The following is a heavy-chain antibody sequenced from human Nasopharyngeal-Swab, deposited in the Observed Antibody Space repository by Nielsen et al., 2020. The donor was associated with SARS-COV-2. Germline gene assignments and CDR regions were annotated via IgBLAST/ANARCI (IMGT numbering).Heavy chain of an antibody. CDR3: AREAQTGYSSGWRYYYYGMDV. Sequence: GESLKISCAASGFTFSSYGMHWVRQAPGKGLEWVAVISYDGSNKYYADSVKGRFTISRDNSKNTLYLQMNSLRAEDTAVYYCAREAQTGYSSGWRYYYYGMDVWGQGTTVTVSS. CDR2: ISYDGSNK. D-gene: IGHD6-19*01. J-gene: IGHJ6*02. V-gene: IGHV3-30*03. CDR1: GFTFSSYG.